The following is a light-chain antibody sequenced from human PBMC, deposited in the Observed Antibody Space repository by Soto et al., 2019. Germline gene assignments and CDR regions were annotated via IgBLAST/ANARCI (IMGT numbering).Light chain of an antibody. V-gene: IGKV1-5*03. CDR1: QSTSSW. J-gene: IGKJ1*01. CDR3: HQYNDNWT. Sequence: DIQMTQSPSTLSASVGDRVTITCRASQSTSSWLAWYQQKPGKAPKLLIYKASTLQSGVPSRFSGSGSGTEFTLAISSLQPDDSATYYCHQYNDNWTFGQGTKV. CDR2: KAS.